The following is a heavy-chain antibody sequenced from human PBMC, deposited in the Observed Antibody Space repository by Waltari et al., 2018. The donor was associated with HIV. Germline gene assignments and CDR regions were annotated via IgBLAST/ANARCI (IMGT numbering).Heavy chain of an antibody. CDR3: ARSKYSSSSGFDL. CDR2: ISSSSSTI. CDR1: GLTFSGDS. J-gene: IGHJ2*01. D-gene: IGHD6-6*01. V-gene: IGHV3-48*01. Sequence: EVQLVESGGGLVQPGGSLSLSCAASGLTFSGDSMNWVSQAPEKGLEWVSYISSSSSTIYSADSVKGRFTISRDNAKNSLYLQMNSLRAEDTAVYYCARSKYSSSSGFDLWGRGTLVTVSS.